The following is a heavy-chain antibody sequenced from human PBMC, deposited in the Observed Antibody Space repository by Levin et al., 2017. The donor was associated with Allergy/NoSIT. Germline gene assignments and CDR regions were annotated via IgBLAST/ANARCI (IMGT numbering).Heavy chain of an antibody. D-gene: IGHD1-7*01. J-gene: IGHJ4*02. CDR3: ARRYNWNYMSDY. CDR2: ISYDGSNK. V-gene: IGHV3-30-3*01. Sequence: GGSLRLSCAASGFTFSSYAMHWVRQAPGKGLEWVAVISYDGSNKYYADSVKGRFTISRDNSKNTLYLQMNSLRAEDTAVYYCARRYNWNYMSDYWGQGTLVTVSS. CDR1: GFTFSSYA.